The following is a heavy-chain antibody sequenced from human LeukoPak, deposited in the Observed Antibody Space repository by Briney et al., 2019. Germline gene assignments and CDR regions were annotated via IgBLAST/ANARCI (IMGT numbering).Heavy chain of an antibody. CDR1: GYTFTDYY. CDR3: TREARVGNWFDP. J-gene: IGHJ5*02. CDR2: INPDNGGT. V-gene: IGHV1-2*02. D-gene: IGHD2-2*01. Sequence: GASVKLSCRASGYTFTDYYIHWVRQAPGQGLEWMGWINPDNGGTNYAQKFQGRVTMTRDTSIRTVYMDLSRLRSDDTAVFYCTREARVGNWFDPWGQGTQVTVSS.